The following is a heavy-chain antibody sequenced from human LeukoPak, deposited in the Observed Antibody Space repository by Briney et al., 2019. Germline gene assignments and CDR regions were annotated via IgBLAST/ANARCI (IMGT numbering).Heavy chain of an antibody. J-gene: IGHJ4*02. CDR3: ARAGYYYDSSSYYSFDS. V-gene: IGHV4-59*02. CDR2: IYDSGSP. D-gene: IGHD3-22*01. Sequence: PSETLSLTCTVSGGSVSSYYWGWIRQPPGKGLAWIGYIYDSGSPKYNPSLKSRVTISIDTSKNQLSLNLSSATAADTAVYYCARAGYYYDSSSYYSFDSWGQGTLVTVSS. CDR1: GGSVSSYY.